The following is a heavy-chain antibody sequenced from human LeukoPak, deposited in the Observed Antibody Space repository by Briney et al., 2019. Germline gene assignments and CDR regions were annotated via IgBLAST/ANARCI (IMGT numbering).Heavy chain of an antibody. Sequence: GGSLRLSCAASGFTFSDYYMSWIRQAPGRGLEGVSYISSSGTTIYYADSVKGRFTISRDNAKNSLYLQMNSLRAEDTAVYYCARDEGNLAYSNYGFDYWGQGTLVTVSS. CDR2: ISSSGTTI. D-gene: IGHD4-11*01. J-gene: IGHJ4*02. V-gene: IGHV3-11*01. CDR1: GFTFSDYY. CDR3: ARDEGNLAYSNYGFDY.